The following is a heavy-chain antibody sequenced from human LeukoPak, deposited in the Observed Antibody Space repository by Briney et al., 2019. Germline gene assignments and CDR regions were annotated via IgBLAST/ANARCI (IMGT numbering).Heavy chain of an antibody. CDR3: ARGQSGDPAFDI. V-gene: IGHV3-53*01. J-gene: IGHJ3*02. Sequence: GGSLRLSCEASGFSVSNNYMTWVRQAPGKGLEWVSVIYSGGTTYYGDSVEGRFTISRDNSRNTLNLQMISLRAEDTAVYFCARGQSGDPAFDIWGQGTMVTVSS. CDR1: GFSVSNNY. CDR2: IYSGGTT. D-gene: IGHD4-17*01.